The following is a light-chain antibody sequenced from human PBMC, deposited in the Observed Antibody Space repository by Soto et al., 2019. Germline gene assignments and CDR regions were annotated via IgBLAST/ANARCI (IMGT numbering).Light chain of an antibody. J-gene: IGKJ3*01. Sequence: DIQMTQSPTSLSASVGDRVTITCRASQGIRNFVAWYQQKPGKAPKLLIYAASTLQSGVPSRFSGSGSGTDFTLTINSLQREDVATYSCRKYSSVPVFGPGTKVEIQ. CDR1: QGIRNF. CDR3: RKYSSVPV. V-gene: IGKV1-27*01. CDR2: AAS.